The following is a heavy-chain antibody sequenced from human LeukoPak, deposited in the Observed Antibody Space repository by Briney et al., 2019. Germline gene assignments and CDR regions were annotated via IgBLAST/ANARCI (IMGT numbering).Heavy chain of an antibody. CDR3: ASRASMVTFDY. CDR1: GGSISSSSYY. CDR2: IYYSGST. V-gene: IGHV4-39*07. D-gene: IGHD5-18*01. J-gene: IGHJ4*02. Sequence: SETLSLTCTVSGGSISSSSYYWGWIRQPPGKGLEWIGSIYYSGSTYYNPSLKSRVTISVDTSKNQFSLKLTSVTAADTAVYYCASRASMVTFDYWGQGTLVTVSS.